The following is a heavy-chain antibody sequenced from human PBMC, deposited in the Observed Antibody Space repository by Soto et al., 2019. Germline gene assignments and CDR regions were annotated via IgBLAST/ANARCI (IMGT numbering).Heavy chain of an antibody. Sequence: SETLSLTCTVSGGSISSGAYSWSWIRLPPGKRLEWIGYIYHRGTSHYNPSLKSRVTMSVDRSKNQFSLNLRSVTAADTAVYYCDRTLDYGGSAVTNWFDPWGQGTLVTVPQ. D-gene: IGHD2-15*01. J-gene: IGHJ5*02. CDR3: DRTLDYGGSAVTNWFDP. CDR2: IYHRGTS. CDR1: GGSISSGAYS. V-gene: IGHV4-30-2*01.